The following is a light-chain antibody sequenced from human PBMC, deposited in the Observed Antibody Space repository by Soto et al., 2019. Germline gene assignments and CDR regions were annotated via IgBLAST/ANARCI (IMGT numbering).Light chain of an antibody. CDR1: QNISNY. Sequence: DMQMTQSPSSLSASVGDRVSITCRSSQNISNYLHWYQQRPGKAPKLLIYAASNLRSGVPSRFSGSGSGTDFTLTISSLQSEDFATYYCQHSYSIPRLTFGPGTKVDIK. CDR3: QHSYSIPRLT. J-gene: IGKJ3*01. V-gene: IGKV1-39*01. CDR2: AAS.